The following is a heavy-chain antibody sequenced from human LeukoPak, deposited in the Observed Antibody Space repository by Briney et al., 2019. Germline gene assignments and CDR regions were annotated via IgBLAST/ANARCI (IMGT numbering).Heavy chain of an antibody. CDR1: DDSISNYY. Sequence: SETPSLTCTVSDDSISNYYRGWIRQPPGKGLEWIGYFHNSGTSTYNPSLKSRVPISADTSKNQFSLKLNSLTTADTAVYYCTRGAGWLIDYWGQGILVTVSS. J-gene: IGHJ4*02. V-gene: IGHV4-59*01. D-gene: IGHD3-16*01. CDR2: FHNSGTS. CDR3: TRGAGWLIDY.